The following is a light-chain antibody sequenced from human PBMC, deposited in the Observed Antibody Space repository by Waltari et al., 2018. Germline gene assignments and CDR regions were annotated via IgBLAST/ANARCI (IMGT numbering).Light chain of an antibody. J-gene: IGLJ3*02. CDR2: EVT. CDR1: SSDVGRYNY. V-gene: IGLV2-8*01. Sequence: QSALTQPPSASGSPGQSVTFSCPGTSSDVGRYNYVPWYQHHPGEAPKLLIYEVTKRPSGVPDRFSGSKSGNTASLTVSGLRAEDEADYYCTSFAVSDNSVVFGGGTKLTVL. CDR3: TSFAVSDNSVV.